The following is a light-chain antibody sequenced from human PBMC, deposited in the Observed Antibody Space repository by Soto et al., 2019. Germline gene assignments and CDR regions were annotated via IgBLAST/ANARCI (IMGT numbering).Light chain of an antibody. CDR2: RNN. J-gene: IGLJ1*01. CDR3: AAWDDSLSGYV. V-gene: IGLV1-47*01. CDR1: SSNIGGYY. Sequence: QSVLTQPPSASGTPGQRVTISCSGSSSNIGGYYVSWYQQLPGTAPKVLIYRNNQRPSGVPDRFSGSKSGTSASLAISGLRSDDEADYYCAAWDDSLSGYVFGTGT.